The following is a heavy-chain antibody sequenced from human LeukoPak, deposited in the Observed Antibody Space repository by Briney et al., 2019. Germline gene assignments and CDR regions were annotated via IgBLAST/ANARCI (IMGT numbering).Heavy chain of an antibody. CDR2: IYNSGRT. D-gene: IGHD3-3*01. Sequence: SETLSLTCTVSGGSISGYYWSWIRQLPGKGLEWIWYIYNSGRTNYNPSLQSRVTTSVDTSRHQFSLEMRSVTAADTAVYYCARGFGEIIRSDYYYYGMDVWGQGTTVTVSS. V-gene: IGHV4-59*01. J-gene: IGHJ6*02. CDR1: GGSISGYY. CDR3: ARGFGEIIRSDYYYYGMDV.